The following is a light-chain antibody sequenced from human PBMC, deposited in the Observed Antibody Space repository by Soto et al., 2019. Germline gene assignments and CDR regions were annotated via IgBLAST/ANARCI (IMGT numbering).Light chain of an antibody. V-gene: IGKV3-20*01. CDR3: QQHGSLLWT. J-gene: IGKJ1*01. CDR1: QSVSSTF. CDR2: AAS. Sequence: EIVLTQSPGTLSLSPGEGASLSCRASQSVSSTFLAWYQQKPGQAPRLLIYAASTRATGIPDRFSGSGSGTDFTLTISRLEPEDFAVYYCQQHGSLLWTFGQGTKVEIK.